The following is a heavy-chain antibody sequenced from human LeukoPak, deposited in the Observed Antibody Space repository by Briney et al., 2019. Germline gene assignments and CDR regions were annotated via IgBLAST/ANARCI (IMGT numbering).Heavy chain of an antibody. Sequence: GGSLRLSCSVSGFTFSSYVMHWVRQAPGKGLEYVSAISSNGDNTYYADSVKGRFTISRDNSKNTLYLQMSSLRADDTAVYYCVRGTGYWGQGTLVTVSS. CDR1: GFTFSSYV. V-gene: IGHV3-64D*06. CDR2: ISSNGDNT. J-gene: IGHJ4*02. CDR3: VRGTGY.